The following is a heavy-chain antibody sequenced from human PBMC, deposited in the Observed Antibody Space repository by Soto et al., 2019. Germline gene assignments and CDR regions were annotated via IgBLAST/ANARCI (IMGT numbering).Heavy chain of an antibody. V-gene: IGHV3-74*01. D-gene: IGHD4-17*01. CDR2: INSDGSST. CDR3: ARQLYGDYVSYGMDV. CDR1: GFTFSSYW. Sequence: PGGSLRLSCAASGFTFSSYWMHWVRQAPGKGLVWVSRINSDGSSTSYADSVKGRFTISRDNAKNTLYLQMNSLRAEDTAVYYCARQLYGDYVSYGMDVWGQGTTVTVSS. J-gene: IGHJ6*02.